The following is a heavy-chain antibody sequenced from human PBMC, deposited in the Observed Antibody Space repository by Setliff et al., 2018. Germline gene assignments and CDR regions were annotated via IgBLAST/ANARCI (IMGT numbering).Heavy chain of an antibody. CDR1: GYSFTNYW. Sequence: RGESLKISCKGSGYSFTNYWIAWVRQMPGKGLEWMGIIFPGDSKIIYSPPFQGQVTISADKSTSTAYLQWSSLKTSDTAIYYCARHNCYDMWGQGTQVTVSS. CDR2: IFPGDSKI. D-gene: IGHD3-22*01. V-gene: IGHV5-51*01. J-gene: IGHJ4*02. CDR3: ARHNCYDM.